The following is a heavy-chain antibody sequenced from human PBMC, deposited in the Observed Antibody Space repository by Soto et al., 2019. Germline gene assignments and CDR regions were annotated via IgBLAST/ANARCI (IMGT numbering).Heavy chain of an antibody. J-gene: IGHJ4*02. CDR1: GGSFSGYC. D-gene: IGHD3-22*01. V-gene: IGHV4-34*01. Sequence: SETLSLTCAVYGGSFSGYCWSWIRQPPGKGLEWIGEINHSGSTNYNPSLKSRVTISVDTSKNQFSLKLSSVTAADTAVYYCARVTYYYDSSGYYLLGYWGQGTLVTVSS. CDR3: ARVTYYYDSSGYYLLGY. CDR2: INHSGST.